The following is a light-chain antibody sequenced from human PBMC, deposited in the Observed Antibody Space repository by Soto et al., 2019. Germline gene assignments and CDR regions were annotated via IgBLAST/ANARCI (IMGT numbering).Light chain of an antibody. CDR1: ERIATN. CDR2: ASS. J-gene: IGKJ4*01. Sequence: EIVMTQSPATLSVSPGERATLSGRDSERIATNLAWYQQTPGKAPRLLIYASSPRATVIPALFSGSGAGTDCTRTITSLEPDDVGTDYCLQSYTRMVTFGGGTKVDIK. V-gene: IGKV3D-15*01. CDR3: LQSYTRMVT.